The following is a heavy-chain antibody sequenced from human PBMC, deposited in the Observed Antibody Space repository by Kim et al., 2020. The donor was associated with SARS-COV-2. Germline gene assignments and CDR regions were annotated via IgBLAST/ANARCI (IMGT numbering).Heavy chain of an antibody. CDR3: ARGARANYDTSGYYYGYFDY. Sequence: SVKVSCKASGGSFSSYAITWVRQAPGQGLEWMGGIIPIFGTTNFAQMFQGRVTIAADESTSTAYMELRSLRSEDTAVYYCARGARANYDTSGYYYGYFDYWGLGTLVIVSS. D-gene: IGHD3-22*01. V-gene: IGHV1-69*13. J-gene: IGHJ4*02. CDR1: GGSFSSYA. CDR2: IIPIFGTT.